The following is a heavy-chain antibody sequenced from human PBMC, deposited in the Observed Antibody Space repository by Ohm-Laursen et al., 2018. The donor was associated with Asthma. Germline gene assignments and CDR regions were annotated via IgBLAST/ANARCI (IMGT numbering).Heavy chain of an antibody. CDR1: VFTFSSNC. D-gene: IGHD6-19*01. Sequence: SLTLSFASSVFTFSSNCMSWVRLAPGQGLEWVANIKQDGSEKYYVDSVKGRFTISRDNAKKTLYLQMISLRAEDTAVYYCARKFSSGWLFDFWGQGTLVTVSS. J-gene: IGHJ4*02. CDR2: IKQDGSEK. CDR3: ARKFSSGWLFDF. V-gene: IGHV3-7*05.